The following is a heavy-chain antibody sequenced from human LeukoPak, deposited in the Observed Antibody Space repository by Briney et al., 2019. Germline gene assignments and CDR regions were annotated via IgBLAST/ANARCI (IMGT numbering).Heavy chain of an antibody. CDR3: ARDKITPYYDYVWGSYRHDAFDI. V-gene: IGHV4-59*01. D-gene: IGHD3-16*02. CDR1: GGSISSYY. J-gene: IGHJ3*02. Sequence: SETLSLTCTVSGGSISSYYWSWLRQPPGKGLEWIGYIYYSGSTNYNPSLKSRVTISVDTSKNQCSLKLSSVTAADTAVYYCARDKITPYYDYVWGSYRHDAFDIWGQGTMVTVSS. CDR2: IYYSGST.